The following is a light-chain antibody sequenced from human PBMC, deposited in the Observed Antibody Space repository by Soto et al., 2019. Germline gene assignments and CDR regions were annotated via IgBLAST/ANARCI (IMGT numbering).Light chain of an antibody. CDR2: DAS. CDR1: QSISNY. CDR3: RQRSNGGWT. J-gene: IGKJ5*01. Sequence: EIVMTQSPATLSLSPGARATLSCRASQSISNYIAWYQQIPGHAPRLLSFDASNRAPGIPASFSGSGSGTAFTVTISSREAEDVVVYYGRQRSNGGWTFGQGTRMETK. V-gene: IGKV3-11*01.